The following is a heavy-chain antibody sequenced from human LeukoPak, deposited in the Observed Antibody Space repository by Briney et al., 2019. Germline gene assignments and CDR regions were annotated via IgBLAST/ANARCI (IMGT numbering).Heavy chain of an antibody. D-gene: IGHD6-13*01. V-gene: IGHV1-18*01. CDR1: GYTFTSYG. Sequence: ASVKVSCKASGYTFTSYGISWVRQAPGQGLEWMGWISAYNGNTNYAQKFQGRVTITADESTSTAYMELRSLRSEDTAVYYCATQGAAAGGYYYMDVWGKGTTVTVSS. J-gene: IGHJ6*03. CDR2: ISAYNGNT. CDR3: ATQGAAAGGYYYMDV.